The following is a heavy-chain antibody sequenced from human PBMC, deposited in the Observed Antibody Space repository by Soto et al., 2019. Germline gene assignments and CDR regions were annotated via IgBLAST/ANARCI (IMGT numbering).Heavy chain of an antibody. CDR3: ARVDSSSFYYYYYGMDV. D-gene: IGHD6-6*01. CDR1: GYTFTSYG. V-gene: IGHV1-18*04. J-gene: IGHJ6*02. CDR2: ISAYNGNT. Sequence: QVQLVQSGAEVKKPGASVKVSCKASGYTFTSYGISWVRQAPGQGLEWMGWISAYNGNTNSAQKLQGRVTMTTDTSTSTAYMELRSLRSDDTAVYYCARVDSSSFYYYYYGMDVWGQGTTVTVSS.